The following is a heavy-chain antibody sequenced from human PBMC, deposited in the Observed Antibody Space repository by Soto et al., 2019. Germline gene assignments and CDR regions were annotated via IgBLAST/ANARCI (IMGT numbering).Heavy chain of an antibody. CDR3: ARANTGGGY. Sequence: QVQLVQSGAEVKKPGSSVKVSCKASGGTFSSYTISWVRQAPGQGLEGMGRIIPILGIANYAEKFQGRVTITADKSTSTAYMELSRLRAEDTAVYYCARANTGGGYWGLVTLVTVSS. V-gene: IGHV1-69*02. D-gene: IGHD3-16*01. CDR1: GGTFSSYT. J-gene: IGHJ4*02. CDR2: IIPILGIA.